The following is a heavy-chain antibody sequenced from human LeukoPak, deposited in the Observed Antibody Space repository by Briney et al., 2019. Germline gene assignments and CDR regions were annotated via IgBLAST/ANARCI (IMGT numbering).Heavy chain of an antibody. CDR2: INSDGSRT. CDR3: ARVAVTTSDAFDI. Sequence: GGSLRLSCAASKFSFSSYWMHWVRQAPGKGLVWVSRINSDGSRTNYADSVKGRFTISRDNAKNTLYLQMNSLRAEDTAVYYCARVAVTTSDAFDIWGQGTMVTVSS. CDR1: KFSFSSYW. D-gene: IGHD4-17*01. V-gene: IGHV3-74*01. J-gene: IGHJ3*02.